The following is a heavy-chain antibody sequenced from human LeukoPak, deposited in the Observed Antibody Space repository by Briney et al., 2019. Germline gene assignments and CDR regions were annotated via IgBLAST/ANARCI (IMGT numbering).Heavy chain of an antibody. Sequence: GGSLRLSCAASGFTFSSYWMHWVRQAPGKGLLWVSRINSDGTTTYYADSVKGRFTISRYNAKNTLHLQVNSLRAEDTAVYYCARGNYYGMDVWGQGTTVTVSS. V-gene: IGHV3-74*01. CDR2: INSDGTTT. CDR1: GFTFSSYW. J-gene: IGHJ6*02. CDR3: ARGNYYGMDV.